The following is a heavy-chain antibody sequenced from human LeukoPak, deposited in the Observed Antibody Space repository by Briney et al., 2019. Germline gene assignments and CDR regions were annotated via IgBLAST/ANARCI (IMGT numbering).Heavy chain of an antibody. V-gene: IGHV3-48*03. Sequence: PGGSLRLSCAASGFTFSSYEMNWVRQAPGKGLEWVSYISSSGNTIYYADSVKGRFTISRDNAKNSLYLQMNSLRAEDTAVYYCARDKLYYYDSSGYPSHYYYYYGMDVWGQGTTVTVSS. CDR1: GFTFSSYE. D-gene: IGHD3-22*01. CDR3: ARDKLYYYDSSGYPSHYYYYYGMDV. CDR2: ISSSGNTI. J-gene: IGHJ6*02.